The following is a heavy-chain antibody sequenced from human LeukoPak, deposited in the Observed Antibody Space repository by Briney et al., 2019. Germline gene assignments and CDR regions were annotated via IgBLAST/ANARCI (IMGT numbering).Heavy chain of an antibody. J-gene: IGHJ4*02. V-gene: IGHV3-30*18. CDR2: ISYDGSNK. CDR3: AKTGTPWYYFDY. Sequence: GRSXXLSCAASGFTFSSYGMHWVRQAPGKGLEWVAVISYDGSNKYYADSVKGRLTISRDNSKNTLYLQMNSLRAEDTAVYYCAKTGTPWYYFDYWGQGTLVTVSS. D-gene: IGHD6-13*01. CDR1: GFTFSSYG.